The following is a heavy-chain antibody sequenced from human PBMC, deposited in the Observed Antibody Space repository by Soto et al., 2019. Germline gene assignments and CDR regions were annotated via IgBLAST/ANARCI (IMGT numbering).Heavy chain of an antibody. J-gene: IGHJ4*02. V-gene: IGHV1-46*01. D-gene: IGHD2-21*02. Sequence: QVQLVQSGAEVKKPGASVKVSCKASGDTFTDYYIHWVRQAPGQGLEWMGTDNTCGGHTTYPQHSLGTTTMTRDTSTRTLYTELTSLTYEDTAGYYSASARHVVVVTAALDFWGQGTLVTVSS. CDR1: GDTFTDYY. CDR2: DNTCGGHT. CDR3: ASARHVVVVTAALDF.